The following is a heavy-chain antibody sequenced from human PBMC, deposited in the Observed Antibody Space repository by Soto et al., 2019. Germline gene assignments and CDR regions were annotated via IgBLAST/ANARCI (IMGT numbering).Heavy chain of an antibody. D-gene: IGHD6-13*01. CDR2: IYSGGST. V-gene: IGHV3-53*04. CDR3: ARGTHLHRPARAGHYYYMDV. CDR1: GFTVSSNY. Sequence: GGSLRLSCAASGFTVSSNYMSWVRQAPGKGLEWVSVIYSGGSTYYADSVKGRFTISRHNSKNTLYLQRNSLRAEDTAVYYCARGTHLHRPARAGHYYYMDVWGKGTTVTVSS. J-gene: IGHJ6*03.